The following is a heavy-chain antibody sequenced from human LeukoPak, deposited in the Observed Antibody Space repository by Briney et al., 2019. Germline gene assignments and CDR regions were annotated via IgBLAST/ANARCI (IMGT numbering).Heavy chain of an antibody. Sequence: GSLRLSCAASGFTFSDYYMSWIRQAPGKGLQWLGSLSYDGRTNSNPSLNSPVSISTDLSKNQFSLKLPSVTAADTAVYYCVRDTGKIDGYFDSWGQGTPVTVSS. D-gene: IGHD1-1*01. V-gene: IGHV4-59*12. CDR1: GFTFSDYY. CDR2: LSYDGRT. CDR3: VRDTGKIDGYFDS. J-gene: IGHJ4*02.